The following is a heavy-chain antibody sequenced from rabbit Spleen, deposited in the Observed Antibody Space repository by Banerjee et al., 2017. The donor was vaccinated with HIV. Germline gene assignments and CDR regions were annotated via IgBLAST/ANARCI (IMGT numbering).Heavy chain of an antibody. CDR2: IYAGSTDIT. CDR3: AKTYGGVGDAGAFNL. Sequence: QQQLVESGGGLVKPEGSLALTCKASGIDFSSYYYMCWVRQAPGKGLEWIACIYAGSTDITYYASWAKGRFTISRTSSTTVTLQMTSLTGADTATYFCAKTYGGVGDAGAFNLWGQGTLVTVS. V-gene: IGHV1S45*01. D-gene: IGHD4-2*01. CDR1: GIDFSSYYY. J-gene: IGHJ4*01.